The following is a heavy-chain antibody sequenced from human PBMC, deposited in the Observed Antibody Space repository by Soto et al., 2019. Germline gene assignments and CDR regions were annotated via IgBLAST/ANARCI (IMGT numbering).Heavy chain of an antibody. V-gene: IGHV3-30-3*01. CDR1: GFTFGDYP. J-gene: IGHJ4*02. CDR2: ISSDGNDE. Sequence: QVKLVESGEAVVQPGASLRLSCVASGFTFGDYPLHWVRRAPGKGREWVAVISSDGNDESYSDSVKGRFTISRDNSKTTVYLQMKSLRADDMAVYHCARYMRHDYPSGRLDYLCQGTLVTVSS. CDR3: ARYMRHDYPSGRLDY. D-gene: IGHD3-10*01.